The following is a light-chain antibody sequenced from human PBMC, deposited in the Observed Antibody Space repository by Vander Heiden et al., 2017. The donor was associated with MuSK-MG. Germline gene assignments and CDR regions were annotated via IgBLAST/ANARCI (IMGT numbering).Light chain of an antibody. CDR3: SSYTDSGTS. Sequence: QSALTQPASVSGSPGQSITIPCTGTSNDVGGYNFVSWYQQHPGKAPRLMISEDSNRPSGVSNRFSGSKSGNTASLTISGLQTEDEADYYCSSYTDSGTSFGTGTKVTVL. V-gene: IGLV2-14*01. CDR1: SNDVGGYNF. CDR2: EDS. J-gene: IGLJ1*01.